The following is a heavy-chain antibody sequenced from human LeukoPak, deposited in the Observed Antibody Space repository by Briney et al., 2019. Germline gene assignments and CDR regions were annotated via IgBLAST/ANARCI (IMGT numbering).Heavy chain of an antibody. J-gene: IGHJ4*02. CDR3: AKGTTAPGLPFYY. V-gene: IGHV3-53*01. CDR2: IYSGGST. Sequence: PGGSLRLSCAASGFTFSSNHMCWVRQAPGKGLEWVSVIYSGGSTYYADSVKGRFTISRDNSKNTLYLEMNRLRAEDTAVYYCAKGTTAPGLPFYYWGQGTLVTVSS. D-gene: IGHD6-13*01. CDR1: GFTFSSNH.